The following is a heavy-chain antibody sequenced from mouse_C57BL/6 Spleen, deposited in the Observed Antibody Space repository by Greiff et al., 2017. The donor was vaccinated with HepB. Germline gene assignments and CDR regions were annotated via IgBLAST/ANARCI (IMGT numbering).Heavy chain of an antibody. CDR3: ARGDYYGSGWFAY. D-gene: IGHD1-1*01. Sequence: VQLVESGAELVKPGASVKISCKASGYAFSSYWMNWVKQRPGKGLEWIGQIYPGDGDTNYNGKFKGKATLTADKSSSTAYMQLSSLTSEDSAVYYCARGDYYGSGWFAYWGQGTLVTVSA. V-gene: IGHV1-80*01. J-gene: IGHJ3*01. CDR2: IYPGDGDT. CDR1: GYAFSSYW.